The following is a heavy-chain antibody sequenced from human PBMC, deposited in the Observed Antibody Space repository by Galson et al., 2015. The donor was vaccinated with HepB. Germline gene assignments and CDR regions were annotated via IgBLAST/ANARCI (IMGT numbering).Heavy chain of an antibody. V-gene: IGHV1-69*04. Sequence: SVKVSCKASGGTFSSYAISWVRQAPGQGLEWMGRIIPILGIANYAQKFQGRVTITADKSTSTAYMELSSLRSEDTAVYYCAWGSPTLAHSGWGQGTLVTVSS. CDR3: AWGSPTLAHSG. CDR2: IIPILGIA. J-gene: IGHJ4*02. CDR1: GGTFSSYA. D-gene: IGHD1-26*01.